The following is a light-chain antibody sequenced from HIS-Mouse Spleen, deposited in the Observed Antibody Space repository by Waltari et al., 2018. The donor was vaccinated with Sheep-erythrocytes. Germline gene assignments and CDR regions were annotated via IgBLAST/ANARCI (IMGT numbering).Light chain of an antibody. Sequence: QSVLTQPPSASGTPGQRVTIHCSGSSSTLGSNYVYWYQQPPGTAPKLLIYRNNQRPSGVPDRFSGSKSGTSASLTISGLQAEDEADYYCCSYAGSYTLVFGGGTKLTVL. CDR1: SSTLGSNY. CDR2: RNN. V-gene: IGLV1-47*01. J-gene: IGLJ2*01. CDR3: CSYAGSYTLV.